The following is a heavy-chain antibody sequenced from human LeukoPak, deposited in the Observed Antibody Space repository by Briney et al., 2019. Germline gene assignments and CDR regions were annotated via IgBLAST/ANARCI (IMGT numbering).Heavy chain of an antibody. J-gene: IGHJ4*02. CDR2: ISSSSSYI. D-gene: IGHD6-6*01. CDR3: ARDLFVAPYSSSSYLDY. V-gene: IGHV3-21*01. Sequence: PGGSLRLSCAASGFTFSSYSMNWVRQAPGKGLEWVSSISSSSSYIYYADSVKGRFTISRDNAKNSLYLQMNSLRAEDTAVYYRARDLFVAPYSSSSYLDYWGQGTLVTVSS. CDR1: GFTFSSYS.